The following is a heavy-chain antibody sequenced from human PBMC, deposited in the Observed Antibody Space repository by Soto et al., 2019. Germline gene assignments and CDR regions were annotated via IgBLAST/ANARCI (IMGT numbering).Heavy chain of an antibody. V-gene: IGHV1-2*02. CDR3: ARLSKGYCSDTSCYSRLDP. CDR2: INPGSGAI. CDR1: GYKFTAYY. J-gene: IGHJ5*02. D-gene: IGHD2-2*01. Sequence: GASVKVSCKASGYKFTAYYMHWVRQAPGQGLEWMGWINPGSGAISYAQTLQGRVTMNRDTSINPVYMEVTSLRPDDTAVYYCARLSKGYCSDTSCYSRLDPWG.